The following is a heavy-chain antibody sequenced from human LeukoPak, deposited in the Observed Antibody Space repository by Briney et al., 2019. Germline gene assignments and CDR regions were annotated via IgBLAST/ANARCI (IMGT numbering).Heavy chain of an antibody. V-gene: IGHV3-21*01. CDR3: ARESGEGIYGMDV. Sequence: PGGSLRLSCAASGFTFSSYSMNWVRQAPGKGLEWVSSISSSSSYIYYADSVKGRFTISRDNAKNSLYLQMNSLRAEDTAVYYCARESGEGIYGMDVWGQGTTVTVSS. CDR2: ISSSSSYI. J-gene: IGHJ6*02. CDR1: GFTFSSYS. D-gene: IGHD2-15*01.